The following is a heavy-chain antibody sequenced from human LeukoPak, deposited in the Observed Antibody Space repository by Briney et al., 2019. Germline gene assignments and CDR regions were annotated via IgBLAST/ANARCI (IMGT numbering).Heavy chain of an antibody. CDR3: ARNPLVLNWYFDL. CDR2: IYHSGNT. CDR1: GDSISSSNYY. Sequence: SETLSLTCSVSGDSISSSNYYWGWIRQPPGKGLEWIGSIYHSGNTYYNPSLKSRVTISVDTSKNQFSLKLRSVTAADTAVYYCARNPLVLNWYFDLWGRGTLVTVSS. V-gene: IGHV4-39*07. J-gene: IGHJ2*01. D-gene: IGHD3-9*01.